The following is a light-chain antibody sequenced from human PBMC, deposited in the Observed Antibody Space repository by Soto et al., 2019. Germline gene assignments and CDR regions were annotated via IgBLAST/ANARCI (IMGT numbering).Light chain of an antibody. CDR2: AAV. V-gene: IGKV1-27*01. CDR3: QQYRKAPCT. Sequence: DIQMTQSPSSLSASVGDRVTITCRASQGISDYLAWYQQKPGKVPVLLIHAAVNLQSGVPSRFSGSRSGTDFNLTISSLQHEDVATYYCQQYRKAPCTFGQGTKLEIK. CDR1: QGISDY. J-gene: IGKJ2*02.